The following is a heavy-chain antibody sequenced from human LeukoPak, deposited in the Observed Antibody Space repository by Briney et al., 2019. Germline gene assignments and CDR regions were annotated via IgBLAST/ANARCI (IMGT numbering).Heavy chain of an antibody. Sequence: GESLQISSQGSGYSFTSYWIGWVGHMPRKGLEWMGIIWPSASDTRYSASFQGPITISADKSISTAYLQWSSLKASDTAMYYCATYSSSWYYSFDIWGQGTMVTVSS. J-gene: IGHJ3*02. D-gene: IGHD6-13*01. CDR3: ATYSSSWYYSFDI. V-gene: IGHV5-51*01. CDR1: GYSFTSYW. CDR2: IWPSASDT.